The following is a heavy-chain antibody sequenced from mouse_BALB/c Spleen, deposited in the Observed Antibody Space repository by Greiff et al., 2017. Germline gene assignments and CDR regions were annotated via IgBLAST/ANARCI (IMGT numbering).Heavy chain of an antibody. CDR3: SRGTLEGFAY. Sequence: QVQLQQPGAELVKPGASVKLSCKASGYTFTSYWMHWVKQRPGQGLEWIGEIDPSDSYTNYNHKFKGKATLTVDKSSSTAYMQLSSLTSEDSAVYSCSRGTLEGFAYWGQGTLVTVSA. CDR1: GYTFTSYW. CDR2: IDPSDSYT. D-gene: IGHD3-3*01. J-gene: IGHJ3*01. V-gene: IGHV1-69*02.